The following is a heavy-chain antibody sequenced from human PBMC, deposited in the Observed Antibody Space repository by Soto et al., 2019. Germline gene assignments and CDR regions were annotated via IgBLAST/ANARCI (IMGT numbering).Heavy chain of an antibody. CDR2: INPNSGGT. J-gene: IGHJ6*02. CDR3: ARKGGYGYGYHYYYGMDV. Sequence: ASVKVSCKAPGYTFTGYYMHWVRQAPGQGLEWMGRINPNSGGTNYAQKFQGRVTMTRDTSISTAYMELSRLRSEDTAVYYCARKGGYGYGYHYYYGMDVWGQGTTVTVSS. CDR1: GYTFTGYY. D-gene: IGHD5-18*01. V-gene: IGHV1-2*02.